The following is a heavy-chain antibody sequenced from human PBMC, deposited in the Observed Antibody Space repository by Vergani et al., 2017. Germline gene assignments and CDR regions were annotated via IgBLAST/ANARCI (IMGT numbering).Heavy chain of an antibody. CDR3: ARKKRHDYGDYGRAAFDI. Sequence: EVQLLESGGGLVQPGGSLRLSCAASGFTFSSYAMSWVRQAPGKGLEWVSAISGSGGSTYYADSVKGRFTISRDNSKNTLYLQMNSLRAEDTAVYYCARKKRHDYGDYGRAAFDIWGQGTMVTVSS. D-gene: IGHD4-17*01. J-gene: IGHJ3*02. CDR2: ISGSGGST. V-gene: IGHV3-23*01. CDR1: GFTFSSYA.